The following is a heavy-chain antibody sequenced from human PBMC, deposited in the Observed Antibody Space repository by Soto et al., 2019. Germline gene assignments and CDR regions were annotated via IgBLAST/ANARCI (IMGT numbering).Heavy chain of an antibody. CDR2: ISSSSSYI. V-gene: IGHV3-21*01. Sequence: PGGSLRLSCAASGFTFSSYSRNWVRQAPGKGLEWVSSISSSSSYIYYADSVKGRFTISRDNAKNSLYLQMNSLRAEDTAVYYCARDRYSYGAPHYYYGMDVWGQGTTVTVSS. CDR3: ARDRYSYGAPHYYYGMDV. CDR1: GFTFSSYS. J-gene: IGHJ6*02. D-gene: IGHD5-18*01.